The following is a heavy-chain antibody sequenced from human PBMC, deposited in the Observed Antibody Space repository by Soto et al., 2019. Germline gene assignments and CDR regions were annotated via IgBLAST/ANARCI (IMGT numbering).Heavy chain of an antibody. CDR1: GYTFTSYG. D-gene: IGHD3-10*01. CDR2: ISAYNGNT. J-gene: IGHJ5*02. CDR3: ARDPRYYYGSGSPQNWFDP. Sequence: ASVKVSCKASGYTFTSYGISWVRQAPGQGLEWMGWISAYNGNTNYAQKLQGRVTMTTDTSTSTAYMGLRSLRSDDTAVYYCARDPRYYYGSGSPQNWFDPWGQGTLVTVSS. V-gene: IGHV1-18*01.